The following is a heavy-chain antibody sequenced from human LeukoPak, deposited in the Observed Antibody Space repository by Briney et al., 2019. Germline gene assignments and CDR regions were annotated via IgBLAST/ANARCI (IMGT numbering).Heavy chain of an antibody. CDR1: GGSISSYY. Sequence: PPETLSLTCTVSGGSISSYYWSWIRQPPGKGLEWIGYIYYSGSTNYNPSLKSRVTISVDTSKNQFSLKLSSVTAADTAVYYCARGIYCSGGSCYRALSTWFDPWGQGTLVTVSS. D-gene: IGHD2-15*01. CDR3: ARGIYCSGGSCYRALSTWFDP. V-gene: IGHV4-59*01. CDR2: IYYSGST. J-gene: IGHJ5*02.